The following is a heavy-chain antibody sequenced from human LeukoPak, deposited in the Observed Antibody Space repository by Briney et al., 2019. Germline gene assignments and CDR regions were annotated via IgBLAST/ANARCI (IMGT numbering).Heavy chain of an antibody. D-gene: IGHD1-1*01. V-gene: IGHV1-2*02. Sequence: ASVKVSCKASGYTFTGYYMHWVRQAPGQGLEWMGWINPNSGGTYYAQKFQGRVTMTRDTSISTAYMELSRLRSDDTAVYYCARAVGGSGGTGTTKGMDVWGQGTTVTVSS. CDR2: INPNSGGT. J-gene: IGHJ6*02. CDR1: GYTFTGYY. CDR3: ARAVGGSGGTGTTKGMDV.